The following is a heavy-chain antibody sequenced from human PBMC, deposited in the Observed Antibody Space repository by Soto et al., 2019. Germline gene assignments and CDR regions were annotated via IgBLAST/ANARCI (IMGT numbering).Heavy chain of an antibody. J-gene: IGHJ6*02. D-gene: IGHD5-12*01. Sequence: GGSLRLSCAASGFTFSSYAMSWVRQAPGKGLEWVSAISGSGGSTYYADSVKGRFTISRDNSKKTLYLQMNSLRAEDTAVYYCAKGAMVATMGEAYLPDYYYGMDVWGQGTTVTVSS. CDR3: AKGAMVATMGEAYLPDYYYGMDV. CDR2: ISGSGGST. V-gene: IGHV3-23*01. CDR1: GFTFSSYA.